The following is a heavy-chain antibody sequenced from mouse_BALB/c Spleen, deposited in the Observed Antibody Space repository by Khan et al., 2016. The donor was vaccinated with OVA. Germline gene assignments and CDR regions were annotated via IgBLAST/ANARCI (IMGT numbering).Heavy chain of an antibody. CDR3: AKCVWSYYFSLDY. Sequence: VELVESGPGLVAPSQSLSITCTVSGFSLNDYGVSWIRQPPGKGLEWLGVIWGGGNTYYNSALKSRLSISKDNSKSQVFIKMSSLQTDDTAMYYCAKCVWSYYFSLDYWGQGTSVTVSS. J-gene: IGHJ4*01. CDR1: GFSLNDYG. CDR2: IWGGGNT. V-gene: IGHV2-6-5*01.